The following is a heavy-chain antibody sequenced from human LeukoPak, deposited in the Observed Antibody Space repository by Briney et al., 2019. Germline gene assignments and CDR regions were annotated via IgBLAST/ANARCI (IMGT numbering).Heavy chain of an antibody. CDR3: TRDLSHDSSG. CDR2: IKTDGSEK. D-gene: IGHD3-22*01. Sequence: GGSLRLSCAASGFRFSDYWMTWVRQAPGKGLECVANIKTDGSEKYYPDSVKGRFTISRDNAKNSLYLQMNSMRVEDTAVYYCTRDLSHDSSGWGQGTLVSVSS. CDR1: GFRFSDYW. J-gene: IGHJ4*02. V-gene: IGHV3-7*01.